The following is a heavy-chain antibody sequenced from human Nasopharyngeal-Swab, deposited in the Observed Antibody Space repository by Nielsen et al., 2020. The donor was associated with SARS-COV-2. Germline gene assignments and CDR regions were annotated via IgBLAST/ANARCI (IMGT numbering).Heavy chain of an antibody. V-gene: IGHV3-33*01. J-gene: IGHJ3*02. D-gene: IGHD5-18*01. CDR1: GFTFSSYG. Sequence: GGSLRLSCAASGFTFSSYGMHWVRQAPGKGLEWVAVIWYDGSNKYYADSVKGRFTISRDNSKNTLYLQMNSLRAEDTAAYYCARTWIRVPDAFDIWGQGTMVTVSS. CDR3: ARTWIRVPDAFDI. CDR2: IWYDGSNK.